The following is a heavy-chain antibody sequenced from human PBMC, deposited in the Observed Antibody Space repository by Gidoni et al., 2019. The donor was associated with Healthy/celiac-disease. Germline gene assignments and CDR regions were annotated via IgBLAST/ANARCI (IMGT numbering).Heavy chain of an antibody. CDR2: IYYSGSS. J-gene: IGHJ4*01. D-gene: IGHD3-9*01. CDR3: ASFVVYDTFFDY. Sequence: QLPMQESCPGLAKPSETRSITYTVSGCSISRTRYYWGWIRQPPGKGLEWIGSIYYSGSSYYNPSLKSRVTISVDTSKNRFSLKLSSVTAADTAVYYCASFVVYDTFFDYWGHVTLVTVSS. V-gene: IGHV4-39*01. CDR1: GCSISRTRYY.